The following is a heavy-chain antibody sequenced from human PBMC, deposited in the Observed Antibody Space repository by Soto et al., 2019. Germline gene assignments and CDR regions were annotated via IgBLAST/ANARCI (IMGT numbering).Heavy chain of an antibody. V-gene: IGHV1-8*01. CDR1: GYTFTSYD. J-gene: IGHJ5*02. CDR3: ARAPDCSGGSCYSRVWFDP. CDR2: MNPNSGNT. Sequence: ASVKVSCKASGYTFTSYDINWVRQATGQGLEWMGWMNPNSGNTGYAQKFQGRVTMTRNTSISTAYMELSSLRAEDTAVYYCARAPDCSGGSCYSRVWFDPWGQGTLVTVSS. D-gene: IGHD2-15*01.